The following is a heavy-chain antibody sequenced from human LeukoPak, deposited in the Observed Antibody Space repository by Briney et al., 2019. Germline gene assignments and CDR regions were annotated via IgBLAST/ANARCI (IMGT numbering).Heavy chain of an antibody. Sequence: GGTLRLSCAASGLTFSTYGMAWVRQAPGKGLEWVSYISSSGSTIYYADSVKGRFTISRDNAENSLYLQMNSLRAEDTAVYYCARLNDAFDIWGQGTMVTVSS. CDR3: ARLNDAFDI. CDR1: GLTFSTYG. J-gene: IGHJ3*02. CDR2: ISSSGSTI. V-gene: IGHV3-48*03.